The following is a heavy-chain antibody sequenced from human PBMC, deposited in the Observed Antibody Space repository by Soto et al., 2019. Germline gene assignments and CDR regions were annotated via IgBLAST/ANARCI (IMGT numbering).Heavy chain of an antibody. V-gene: IGHV4-4*02. CDR3: ERHIGVTGTRGFDY. J-gene: IGHJ4*02. D-gene: IGHD6-19*01. CDR2: VVHRGTT. CDR1: GASISDNNW. Sequence: QVQLQESGPGLVKPSGTLSLTCAVSGASISDNNWCSWVRQPPGKGLEWIGEVVHRGTTKHNPYRRSLVTISMDKSKNQVSMTLIAVTAADSAVYYCERHIGVTGTRGFDYWSQRTLVTVTP.